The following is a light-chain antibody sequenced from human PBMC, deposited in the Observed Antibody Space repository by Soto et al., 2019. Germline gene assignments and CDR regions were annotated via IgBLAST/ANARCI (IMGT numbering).Light chain of an antibody. CDR3: QQDNNWPGS. CDR2: GAS. V-gene: IGKV3-15*01. CDR1: QSVSSQ. J-gene: IGKJ1*01. Sequence: EIVLTQSPGTLSVSPGERATLSCMASQSVSSQLAWYQQKHGQAPRLLFYGASTGATGIPARFSGSGSETEFTLSISSLQSEDVAVYDCQQDNNWPGSFGQGTKVEIK.